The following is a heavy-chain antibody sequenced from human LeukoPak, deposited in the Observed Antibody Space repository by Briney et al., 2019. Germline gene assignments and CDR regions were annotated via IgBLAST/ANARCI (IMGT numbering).Heavy chain of an antibody. CDR1: GFTFSSYA. CDR2: ISGSGGST. J-gene: IGHJ4*02. D-gene: IGHD1-20*01. Sequence: GASLRLSCAASGFTFSSYAMSWVRQAPGKGLEWVSAISGSGGSTYYADSVKGRFTISRDNSKNTLYLQMNSLRAEDTAVYYCAKEGYNWSQYGPPHFDYWGQGTLVTVSS. V-gene: IGHV3-23*01. CDR3: AKEGYNWSQYGPPHFDY.